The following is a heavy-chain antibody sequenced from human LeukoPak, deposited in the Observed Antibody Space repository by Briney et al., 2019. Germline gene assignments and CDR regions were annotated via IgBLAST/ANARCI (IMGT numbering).Heavy chain of an antibody. J-gene: IGHJ3*02. D-gene: IGHD2-2*01. CDR2: ISSSSSYI. Sequence: PGGSLRLSCAASGFTFDDYAMHWVRQAPGKGLEWVSSISSSSSYIYYADSVKGRFTISRDNAKNSLYLQMNSLRAEDTAVYYCARDLRLPAGHDAFDIWGQGTMVTVSS. CDR3: ARDLRLPAGHDAFDI. CDR1: GFTFDDYA. V-gene: IGHV3-21*01.